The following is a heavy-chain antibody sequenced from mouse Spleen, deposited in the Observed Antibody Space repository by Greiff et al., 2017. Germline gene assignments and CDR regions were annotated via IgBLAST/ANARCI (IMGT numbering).Heavy chain of an antibody. CDR2: ISSGGSYT. CDR1: GFTFSSYA. Sequence: EVKLVESGGGLVKPGGSLKLSCAASGFTFSSYAMSWVRQTPEKRLEWVATISSGGSYTYYPDSVKGRFTISRDNAKNTLYLQMSSLRSEDTAMYYCARQALYDYDWYFDVWGAGTTVTVSS. J-gene: IGHJ1*01. CDR3: ARQALYDYDWYFDV. D-gene: IGHD2-4*01. V-gene: IGHV5-9-3*01.